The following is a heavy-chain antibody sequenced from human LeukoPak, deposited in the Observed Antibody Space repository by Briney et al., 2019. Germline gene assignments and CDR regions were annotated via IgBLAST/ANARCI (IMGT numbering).Heavy chain of an antibody. J-gene: IGHJ3*02. V-gene: IGHV3-30-3*01. CDR1: GFTFSSYA. CDR3: AKDSRYSSSWLDAFDI. CDR2: ISYDGSNK. D-gene: IGHD6-13*01. Sequence: GGSLRLSCAASGFTFSSYAMHWVRQAPGKGLEWVAVISYDGSNKYYADSVKGRFTISRDNSKNTLYLQMNSLRAEDTAVYYCAKDSRYSSSWLDAFDIWGQGTMVTVSS.